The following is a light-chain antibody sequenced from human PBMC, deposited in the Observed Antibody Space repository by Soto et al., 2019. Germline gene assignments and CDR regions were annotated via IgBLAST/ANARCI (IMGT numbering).Light chain of an antibody. CDR3: QQYYNFRT. J-gene: IGKJ1*01. V-gene: IGKV4-1*01. CDR2: WAS. Sequence: DIVMTQSPDSLAVSLGERATINSKSSQSVLYSSNNKNYLAWYQQKPGQPPKLLIYWASTRQSGVPDRFSGSGSGTDFTLTISSLQAEDVAVYFCQQYYNFRTFGQGTKVDIK. CDR1: QSVLYSSNNKNY.